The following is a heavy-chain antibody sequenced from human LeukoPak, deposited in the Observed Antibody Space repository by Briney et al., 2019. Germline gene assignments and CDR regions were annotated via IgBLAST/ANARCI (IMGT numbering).Heavy chain of an antibody. V-gene: IGHV1-2*02. D-gene: IGHD2-2*01. J-gene: IGHJ4*02. CDR3: ARELLGYCSSTSCYGWGPFDY. Sequence: ASVKVSCTASGYXFTGYYIHWVRQAPGQGLEWMGWINPNSGGTNYAQKFQGRVTMTRDTSISTAYMELSRLRSDDTAVYYCARELLGYCSSTSCYGWGPFDYWGQGTLVTVSS. CDR1: GYXFTGYY. CDR2: INPNSGGT.